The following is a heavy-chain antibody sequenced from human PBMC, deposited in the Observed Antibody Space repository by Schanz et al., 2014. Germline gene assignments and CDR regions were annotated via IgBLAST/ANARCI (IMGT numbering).Heavy chain of an antibody. V-gene: IGHV3-30*04. CDR3: ATDYSGGGWPI. D-gene: IGHD6-19*01. CDR2: VSHDGFTK. CDR1: GFSFSGFA. J-gene: IGHJ3*02. Sequence: QVQLEESGGGVVQPGGSLRLSCVASGFSFSGFAVHWVRQAPGKGLEWVSIVSHDGFTKHYADSVRGRFTLSRDNSKNTVYLQMNNLSAEDTALYFCATDYSGGGWPIWGQGTMVTVS.